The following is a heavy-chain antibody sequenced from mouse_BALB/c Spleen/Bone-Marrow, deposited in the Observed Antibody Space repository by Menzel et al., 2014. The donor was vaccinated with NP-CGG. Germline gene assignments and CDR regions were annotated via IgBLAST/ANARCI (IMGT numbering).Heavy chain of an antibody. Sequence: EVKVEESGGGLVRPGGSRKLSCAASGFTFSSFAMHWVRQAPEKGLEWVAYISSGSSTIYYADTVMGRFTISRDNPKNTLFLQMTSLRSEDTAMYYCARSGSSSGYFDYWGQGTTLTVSS. CDR3: ARSGSSSGYFDY. CDR1: GFTFSSFA. D-gene: IGHD1-1*01. J-gene: IGHJ2*01. V-gene: IGHV5-17*02. CDR2: ISSGSSTI.